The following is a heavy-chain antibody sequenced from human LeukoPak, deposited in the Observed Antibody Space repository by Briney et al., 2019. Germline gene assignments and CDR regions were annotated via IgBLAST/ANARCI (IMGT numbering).Heavy chain of an antibody. CDR2: INHSGST. J-gene: IGHJ4*02. D-gene: IGHD6-13*01. Sequence: SETLSLTCADYGGSFSGYYWSWIRQPPGKGLEWIGEINHSGSTNYNPSLKSRVTISVDTSKNQFSLKLSSVTAADTAVYYCARGSRIAAAGLGYWGQGTLVTVSS. CDR1: GGSFSGYY. V-gene: IGHV4-34*01. CDR3: ARGSRIAAAGLGY.